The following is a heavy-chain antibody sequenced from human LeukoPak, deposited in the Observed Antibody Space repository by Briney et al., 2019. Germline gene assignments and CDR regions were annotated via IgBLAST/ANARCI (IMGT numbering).Heavy chain of an antibody. CDR1: GCTFTSYY. CDR2: INPSGGST. D-gene: IGHD2-8*01. J-gene: IGHJ4*02. CDR3: ARDFGNGPFDY. V-gene: IGHV1-46*01. Sequence: ASVKVSCKASGCTFTSYYMHWVRQAPGQGLEGMGIINPSGGSTSYAQKFQGRVTMTRDMSTSTVYMELSSLRSEDTAVYYCARDFGNGPFDYWGQGTLVTVSS.